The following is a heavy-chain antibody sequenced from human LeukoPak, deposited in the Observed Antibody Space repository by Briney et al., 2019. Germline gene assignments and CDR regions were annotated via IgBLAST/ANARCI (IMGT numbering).Heavy chain of an antibody. CDR1: GFTFSSYW. CDR3: VRGSSGIVVRGIAWAWFDP. D-gene: IGHD3-10*01. CDR2: IKQDGGEK. Sequence: GGSLRLSCAASGFTFSSYWMTWVRQAPGKGLEWVANIKQDGGEKYYVDSAKGRFTISRDNAKNSLYLHMNSLRAEDTAIYFCVRGSSGIVVRGIAWAWFDPWGQGTLVTVSS. V-gene: IGHV3-7*05. J-gene: IGHJ5*02.